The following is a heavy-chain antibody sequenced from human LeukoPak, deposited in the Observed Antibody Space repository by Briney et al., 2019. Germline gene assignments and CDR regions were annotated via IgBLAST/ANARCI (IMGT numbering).Heavy chain of an antibody. CDR2: ISYDGSNK. V-gene: IGHV3-30*19. CDR1: GFTFSSYG. Sequence: GRSLRLSCAASGFTFSSYGMDWFRQAPGKGLEWVAVISYDGSNKYYADSVKGRFTISRDNSKNTLYLQMNSLRAEDTAVYYCARDKVPQQLTHYYYYGMDVWGQGTTVTVSS. J-gene: IGHJ6*02. CDR3: ARDKVPQQLTHYYYYGMDV. D-gene: IGHD6-13*01.